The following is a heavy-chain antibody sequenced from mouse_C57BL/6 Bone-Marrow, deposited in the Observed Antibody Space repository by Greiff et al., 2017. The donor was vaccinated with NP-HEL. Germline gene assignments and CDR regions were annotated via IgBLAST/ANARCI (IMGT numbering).Heavy chain of an antibody. Sequence: EVQLVESGGGLVQPKGSLKLSCAASGFSFNTYAMNWVRQAPGQGLEWVARIRSKSNNYATYYADSVKDRFTISRDDSESMLYLQMNNLKTEDTAMYYCVRHTTVVATRGYWGQGTTLTVSS. D-gene: IGHD1-1*01. CDR1: GFSFNTYA. J-gene: IGHJ2*01. V-gene: IGHV10-1*01. CDR3: VRHTTVVATRGY. CDR2: IRSKSNNYAT.